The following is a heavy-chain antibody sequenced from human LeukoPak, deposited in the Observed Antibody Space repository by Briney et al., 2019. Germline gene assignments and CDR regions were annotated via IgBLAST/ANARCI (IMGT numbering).Heavy chain of an antibody. Sequence: EPGGSLRLSCATSGFTFSRSGMHWVRQAPGKGLEWVAIIWYDGSEKYYGDSVKGRVTVSRDDSKNTVYLQMNNLRVEDTAVYYCARGSGLVVRGDYFDYWGQGTLVTVSS. D-gene: IGHD3-10*01. CDR1: GFTFSRSG. CDR2: IWYDGSEK. J-gene: IGHJ4*02. CDR3: ARGSGLVVRGDYFDY. V-gene: IGHV3-33*01.